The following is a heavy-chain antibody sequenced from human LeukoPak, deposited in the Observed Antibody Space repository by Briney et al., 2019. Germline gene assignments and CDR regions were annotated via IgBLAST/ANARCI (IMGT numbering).Heavy chain of an antibody. Sequence: GGSLRLSCAASGFTFSSYSMNWVRQAPGKGLEWVSSISSSSSYIYYADSVKGRFTISRDNAKNSLYLQMNSLRAEDTAVHYCARDFIAVAGTGDWGQGTLVTVSS. CDR1: GFTFSSYS. J-gene: IGHJ4*02. CDR3: ARDFIAVAGTGD. V-gene: IGHV3-21*01. CDR2: ISSSSSYI. D-gene: IGHD6-19*01.